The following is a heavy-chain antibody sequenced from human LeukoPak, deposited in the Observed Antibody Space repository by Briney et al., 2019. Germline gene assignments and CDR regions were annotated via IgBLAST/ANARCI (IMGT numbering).Heavy chain of an antibody. Sequence: PGGSLRLPCAASGFTFSSYWMTWVRQTPGKGLEWVANINKDGSEKYYMDSVRGRFTISRDNAKNSLSLQMNNLRVEDTAMYYCIRELVVGPAEYFQNWGQGTLVTVSS. CDR3: IRELVVGPAEYFQN. V-gene: IGHV3-7*01. CDR2: INKDGSEK. D-gene: IGHD2-8*02. J-gene: IGHJ1*01. CDR1: GFTFSSYW.